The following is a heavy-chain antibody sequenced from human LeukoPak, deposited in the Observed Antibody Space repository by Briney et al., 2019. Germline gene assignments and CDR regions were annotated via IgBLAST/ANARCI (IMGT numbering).Heavy chain of an antibody. D-gene: IGHD2-15*01. CDR2: INPYNGDT. CDR1: GYTFTTQG. Sequence: ASVKVSCKAYGYTFTTQGISWVRQAPGQGLEWMGWINPYNGDTNHAQKFQGRVTMTTDTSTSTAYMELRSLRSDDTAVFYCVRAPVWCTGGICYFDYWGQGTLVTVSS. J-gene: IGHJ4*02. V-gene: IGHV1-18*01. CDR3: VRAPVWCTGGICYFDY.